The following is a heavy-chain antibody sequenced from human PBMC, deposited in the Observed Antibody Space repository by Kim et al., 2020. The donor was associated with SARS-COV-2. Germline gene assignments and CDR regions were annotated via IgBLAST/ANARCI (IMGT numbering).Heavy chain of an antibody. CDR2: INPNSGGT. CDR3: ARESSTNYYGMDV. V-gene: IGHV1-2*02. Sequence: ASVKVSCKASGYTFTGYYMHWVRQAPGQGLEWMGWINPNSGGTNYAQKFQGRVTMTRDTSISTAYMELSRLRSDDTAVYYWARESSTNYYGMDVWGQGTTVTVSS. J-gene: IGHJ6*02. CDR1: GYTFTGYY. D-gene: IGHD2-2*01.